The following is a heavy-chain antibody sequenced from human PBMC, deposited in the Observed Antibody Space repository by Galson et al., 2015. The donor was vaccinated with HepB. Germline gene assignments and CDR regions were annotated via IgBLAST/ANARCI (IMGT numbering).Heavy chain of an antibody. CDR3: ARDGGPYSSSWTTLYYYYYYMDV. V-gene: IGHV3-7*01. CDR2: IKQDGSEK. J-gene: IGHJ6*03. Sequence: SLRLSCAASGFTFSSYWMSWVRQAPGKGLEWVANIKQDGSEKYYVDSVKGRFTISRDNAKNSLYLQMNSLRAEDTAVYYCARDGGPYSSSWTTLYYYYYYMDVWGKGTTVTVSS. CDR1: GFTFSSYW. D-gene: IGHD6-13*01.